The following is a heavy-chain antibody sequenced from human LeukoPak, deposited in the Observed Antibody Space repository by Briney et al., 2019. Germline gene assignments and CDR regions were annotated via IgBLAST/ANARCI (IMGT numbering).Heavy chain of an antibody. CDR1: GYSFTSYW. D-gene: IGHD4-17*01. V-gene: IGHV5-51*01. CDR2: IYPDDSDT. J-gene: IGHJ4*02. Sequence: GESLKISCKGSGYSFTSYWIGWVRQMPGKGLEWMGIIYPDDSDTRYSPSFQGQVTISADKSISTAYLQWSSLKASDTAMYYCARHVYDGDYVPHTYYFDYWGQGTPVTVSS. CDR3: ARHVYDGDYVPHTYYFDY.